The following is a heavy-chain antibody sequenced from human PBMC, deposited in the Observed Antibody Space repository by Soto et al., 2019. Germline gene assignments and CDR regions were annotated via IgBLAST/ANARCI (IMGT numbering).Heavy chain of an antibody. CDR2: SSGSGGST. Sequence: GGSLRLSCAASGFTFSSYAMSWVRQAPGKGLEWVSASSGSGGSTYYADSVKGRFTISRDNSKNTLYLQMNSLSAEATAVYCCEKDSAKHITAADAFDIWGQGTMVTVSS. J-gene: IGHJ3*02. D-gene: IGHD6-13*01. CDR1: GFTFSSYA. CDR3: EKDSAKHITAADAFDI. V-gene: IGHV3-23*01.